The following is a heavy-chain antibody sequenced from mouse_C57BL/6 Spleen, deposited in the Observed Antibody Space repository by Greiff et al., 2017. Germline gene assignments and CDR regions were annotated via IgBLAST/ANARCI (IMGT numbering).Heavy chain of an antibody. CDR1: GFSFNTYA. V-gene: IGHV10-1*01. CDR3: VSEHFGVGPY. CDR2: IRSKSNNYAT. Sequence: EVQLVESGGGLVQPKGSLKLSCAASGFSFNTYAMNWVRQAPGKGLEWVARIRSKSNNYATYYADSVKDRFTISRDDSESMLYLQMNNLKTEDTAMYYCVSEHFGVGPYWGQGTLVTVSA. D-gene: IGHD3-1*01. J-gene: IGHJ3*01.